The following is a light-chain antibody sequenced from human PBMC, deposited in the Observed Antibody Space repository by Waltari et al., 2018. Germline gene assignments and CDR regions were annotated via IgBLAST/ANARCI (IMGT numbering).Light chain of an antibody. J-gene: IGLJ2*01. CDR3: CSYAGSSTPML. CDR2: EGS. V-gene: IGLV2-23*01. CDR1: NKDVGGYNL. Sequence: QSALTQPASVSGSPGQSISISCNGPNKDVGGYNLVSWYQQRPGKAPKLIIFEGSERPSGVSDRFSASKSGNTASLTVSGLQAEDEAHYFCCSYAGSSTPMLFGGGTKLTVL.